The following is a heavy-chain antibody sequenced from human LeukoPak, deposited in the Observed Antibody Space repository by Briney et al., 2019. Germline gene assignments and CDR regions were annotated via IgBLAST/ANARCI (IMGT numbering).Heavy chain of an antibody. D-gene: IGHD7-27*01. V-gene: IGHV3-21*01. CDR3: ARAGLRTGGFDY. CDR2: ISSSSSYI. CDR1: GFTFSSYS. Sequence: GGSLRLSCAASGFTFSSYSMNWVRQAPGKGLEWVSSISSSSSYIYYADSVKGRFTVSRDNAKNSLYLQMNSLRAEDTAVYYCARAGLRTGGFDYWGQGTLVTVSS. J-gene: IGHJ4*02.